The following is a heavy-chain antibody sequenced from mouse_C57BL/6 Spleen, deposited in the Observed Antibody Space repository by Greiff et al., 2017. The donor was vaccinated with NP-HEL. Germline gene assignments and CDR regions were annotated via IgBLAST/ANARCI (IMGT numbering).Heavy chain of an antibody. CDR3: AREGSSSWFAY. V-gene: IGHV2-2*01. J-gene: IGHJ3*01. D-gene: IGHD1-1*01. CDR2: IWSGGST. CDR1: GFSLTSYG. Sequence: VKLMESGPGLVQPSQSLSITCTVSGFSLTSYGVHWVRQSPGKGLEWLGVIWSGGSTDYNAAFISRLSISKDNSKSQVFFKMNSLQADDTAIYYCAREGSSSWFAYWGQGTLVTVSA.